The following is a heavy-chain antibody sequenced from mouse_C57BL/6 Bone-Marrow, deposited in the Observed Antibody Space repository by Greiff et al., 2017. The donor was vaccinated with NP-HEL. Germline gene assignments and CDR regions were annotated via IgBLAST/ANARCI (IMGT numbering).Heavy chain of an antibody. D-gene: IGHD1-1*01. CDR3: ARLLLYYYAMDY. CDR1: GYSITSGYY. V-gene: IGHV3-6*01. CDR2: ISYDGSN. J-gene: IGHJ4*01. Sequence: EVKLMESGPGLVKPSQSLSLTCSVTGYSITSGYYWNWIRQFPGNKLEWMGYISYDGSNNYNPSLKNRISITRDTSKNQFFLKLNSVTTEDTATYYCARLLLYYYAMDYWGQGTSVTVSS.